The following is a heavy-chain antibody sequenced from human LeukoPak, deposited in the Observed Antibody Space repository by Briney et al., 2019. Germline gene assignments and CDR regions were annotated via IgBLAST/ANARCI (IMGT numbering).Heavy chain of an antibody. CDR1: GYTFTGYY. D-gene: IGHD3-22*01. CDR2: INPNNGGT. Sequence: GASVKVSCKASGYTFTGYYMHWVRQAPGQGLEWMGRINPNNGGTNYAQKFQARVTMTRDTSISTAYMELSRLRSDDTAVYYCVRGGPYYYDSSGYYISYWGQGTLVTVSS. CDR3: VRGGPYYYDSSGYYISY. V-gene: IGHV1-2*06. J-gene: IGHJ4*02.